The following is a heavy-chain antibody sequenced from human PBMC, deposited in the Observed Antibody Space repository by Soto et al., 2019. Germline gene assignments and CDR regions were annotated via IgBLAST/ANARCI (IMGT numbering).Heavy chain of an antibody. V-gene: IGHV4-30-4*01. CDR3: ATIKLGSHRLDY. CDR2: IYYSGST. Sequence: SETLSLTCTVSGGSVSSGDYYWGWIRQPPGKGLEWIGYIYYSGSTYYNPSLKRRVTISVDTAKNHFSLKLSSVTATDAAVYYCATIKLGSHRLDYSGQGTLVTASS. CDR1: GGSVSSGDYY. J-gene: IGHJ4*02. D-gene: IGHD3-10*01.